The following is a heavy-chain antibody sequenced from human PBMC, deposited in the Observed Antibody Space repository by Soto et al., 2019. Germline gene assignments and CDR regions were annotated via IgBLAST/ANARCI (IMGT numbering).Heavy chain of an antibody. J-gene: IGHJ4*02. V-gene: IGHV3-33*01. CDR1: GFTFSSYG. Sequence: QVQLVESGGGVVQPGRSLRLSCAASGFTFSSYGMHWVRQAPGKGLEWVAVIWYDGSNKYYADSVKGRFTISRDNSKNTLYLQMHSLRAEDTAVYYCARGYNWNDGGDYWGQGTLVTVSS. D-gene: IGHD1-1*01. CDR2: IWYDGSNK. CDR3: ARGYNWNDGGDY.